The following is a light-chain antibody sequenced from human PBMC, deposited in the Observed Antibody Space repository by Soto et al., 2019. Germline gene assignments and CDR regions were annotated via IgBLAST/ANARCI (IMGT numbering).Light chain of an antibody. Sequence: EIVMKKSPATVSVSPEERATLHCRASQSVSSNLAWYQQKPGQAPRLLIYGASTRATGIPARFSGSGSGTEFTLTISSLQPDDFATYYCQQYNSYRAFGQGTMVDI. V-gene: IGKV3-15*01. J-gene: IGKJ1*01. CDR2: GAS. CDR3: QQYNSYRA. CDR1: QSVSSN.